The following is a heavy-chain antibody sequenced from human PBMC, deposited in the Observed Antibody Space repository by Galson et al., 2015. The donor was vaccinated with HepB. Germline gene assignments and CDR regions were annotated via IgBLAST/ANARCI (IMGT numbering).Heavy chain of an antibody. D-gene: IGHD2-21*01. CDR2: IIPIFGTA. V-gene: IGHV1-69*13. CDR1: GVTFSSYA. CDR3: ARTRVIVVVIDAFDI. J-gene: IGHJ3*02. Sequence: SVKVSCKASGVTFSSYAISWVRQAPGQGLEWMGGIIPIFGTANYAQKFQGRVTITADESTSTAYMELSSLRSEDTAVYYCARTRVIVVVIDAFDIWGQGTMVTVSS.